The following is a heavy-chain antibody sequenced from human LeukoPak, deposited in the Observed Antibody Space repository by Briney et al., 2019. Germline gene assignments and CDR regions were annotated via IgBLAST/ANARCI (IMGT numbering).Heavy chain of an antibody. V-gene: IGHV3-48*01. Sequence: GGSLRLSCAVSGFTFLNYNMNWVRQAPGKGLEWVSYISSRSSTIYYADSVKDRFTISRDNANNSLYLQMNSLRAEDTAVYYCARIGDYYYHMDVWGKGTTVTVSS. CDR3: ARIGDYYYHMDV. J-gene: IGHJ6*03. CDR2: ISSRSSTI. CDR1: GFTFLNYN.